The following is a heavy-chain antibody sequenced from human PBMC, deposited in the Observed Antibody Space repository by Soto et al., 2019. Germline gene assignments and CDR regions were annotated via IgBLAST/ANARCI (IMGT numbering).Heavy chain of an antibody. V-gene: IGHV5-51*01. J-gene: IGHJ6*02. D-gene: IGHD6-13*01. CDR2: IYPGDSDT. CDR3: ARHLGLYPRYKIRSDWYSSSSGPPYYYYGMDV. CDR1: GYSFTSYW. Sequence: PGESLKISCKGSGYSFTSYWIGWVRQMPGKGLEWMGIIYPGDSDTRYSPSFQGQVTISADKSISTAYLQWSSLKASDTAMYYCARHLGLYPRYKIRSDWYSSSSGPPYYYYGMDVWGQGTTVTVSS.